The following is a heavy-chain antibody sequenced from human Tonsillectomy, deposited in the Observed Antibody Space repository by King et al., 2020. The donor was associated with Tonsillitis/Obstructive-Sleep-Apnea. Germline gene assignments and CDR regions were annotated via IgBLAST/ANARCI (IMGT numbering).Heavy chain of an antibody. J-gene: IGHJ4*02. D-gene: IGHD2-15*01. V-gene: IGHV1-46*01. CDR1: GYTFTTYY. Sequence: QLVQSGAEVKRPGASVKVSCKASGYTFTTYYLHWVRLAPGQGLEWMGIINPSGGSTNYAQKFQGRVTMTTDTSTSTVYMELSSLRSEDTAVYYCARAECSGGICMWYIDYWGQGTLVTVSS. CDR2: INPSGGST. CDR3: ARAECSGGICMWYIDY.